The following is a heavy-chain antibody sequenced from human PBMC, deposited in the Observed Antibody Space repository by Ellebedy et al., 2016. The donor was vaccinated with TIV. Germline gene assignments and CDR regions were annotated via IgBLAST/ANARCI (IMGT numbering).Heavy chain of an antibody. V-gene: IGHV3-74*01. Sequence: PGGSLRLSCAASGFTFSSYWMHWVRQAPGKGLVWVSRINSDGSTTSYADSVKGRFTISRDNAKKTLYLQMNSLRAEDTAVYYCARDRGRLPVYYGMDVWGQGTTVTVSS. CDR3: ARDRGRLPVYYGMDV. D-gene: IGHD3-10*01. CDR1: GFTFSSYW. CDR2: INSDGSTT. J-gene: IGHJ6*02.